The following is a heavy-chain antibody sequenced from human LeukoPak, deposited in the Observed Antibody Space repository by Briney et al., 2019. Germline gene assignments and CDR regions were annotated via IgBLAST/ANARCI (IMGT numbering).Heavy chain of an antibody. V-gene: IGHV4-59*08. D-gene: IGHD6-6*01. CDR1: GGSIRSYY. CDR2: VFHTGDT. CDR3: ARGIAARGLYY. Sequence: PSETLSLTCTVSGGSIRSYYWSWIRQPPGKGLEWIGYVFHTGDTNYNPSLKSRGTISADTSKNQFSLKISSVTAADTAVYYCARGIAARGLYYWGQGTLVTVSS. J-gene: IGHJ4*02.